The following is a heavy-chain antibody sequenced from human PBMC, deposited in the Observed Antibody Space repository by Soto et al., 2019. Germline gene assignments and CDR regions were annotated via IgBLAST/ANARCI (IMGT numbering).Heavy chain of an antibody. J-gene: IGHJ4*02. CDR1: GFTFSSYA. D-gene: IGHD3-22*01. CDR3: AKNPGYYYDSTGYHFDY. CDR2: ISGSGGST. Sequence: GGSLRLSCAASGFTFSSYAMSWVRQAPGKGLEWVSAISGSGGSTYYADSVKGRFTISRDNSKNTLYLQMNSLRAEDTAVYYCAKNPGYYYDSTGYHFDYWGQGTLVTVAS. V-gene: IGHV3-23*01.